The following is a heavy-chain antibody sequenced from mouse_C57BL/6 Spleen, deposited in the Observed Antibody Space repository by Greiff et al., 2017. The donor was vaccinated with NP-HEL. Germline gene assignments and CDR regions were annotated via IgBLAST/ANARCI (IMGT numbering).Heavy chain of an antibody. J-gene: IGHJ4*01. CDR3: PIYDGYYTGMDY. CDR1: GYSFTSYY. Sequence: QVHVKQSGPELVKPGASVKISCKASGYSFTSYYIHWVKQRPGQGLEWIGWIYPGSGNTKYNEKFKGKATLTADTSSSTAYMQLSSLTSEDSAVYYCPIYDGYYTGMDYWGQGTSVTVSS. CDR2: IYPGSGNT. D-gene: IGHD2-3*01. V-gene: IGHV1-66*01.